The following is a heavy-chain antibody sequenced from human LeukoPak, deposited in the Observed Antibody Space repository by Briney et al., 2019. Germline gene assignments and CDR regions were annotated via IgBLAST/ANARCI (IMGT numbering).Heavy chain of an antibody. D-gene: IGHD3-22*01. Sequence: SQTLSLTCTLSGGSLSSGSYYWRWLRQPAGKGLEWIGRIYTSGSTNYNPSLPSRVTISVDTSKNQFSLRLSSVTAADTGVYYCARSGWHSSGYPITFDYWGQGTLVTVSS. CDR3: ARSGWHSSGYPITFDY. CDR1: GGSLSSGSYY. CDR2: IYTSGST. V-gene: IGHV4-61*02. J-gene: IGHJ4*02.